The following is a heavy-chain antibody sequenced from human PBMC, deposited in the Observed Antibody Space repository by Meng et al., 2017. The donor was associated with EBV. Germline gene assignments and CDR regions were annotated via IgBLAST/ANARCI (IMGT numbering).Heavy chain of an antibody. J-gene: IGHJ4*02. Sequence: VHVGESGGWVNKPGSSVKVSCKGTGDKFNNFGNSWVRQAPGQGLEWMGDITTVFDIAYYAESFQGRVTISEDTSTRTAYMELSSLRSDDTAVYYCVRDLWLRIGECVWGQGTLVTVSS. CDR1: GDKFNNFG. CDR2: ITTVFDIA. V-gene: IGHV1-69*17. D-gene: IGHD5-12*01. CDR3: VRDLWLRIGECV.